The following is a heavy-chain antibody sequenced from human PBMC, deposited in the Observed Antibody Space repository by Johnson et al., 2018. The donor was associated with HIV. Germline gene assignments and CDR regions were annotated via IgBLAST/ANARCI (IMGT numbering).Heavy chain of an antibody. CDR1: GFTFSSYG. D-gene: IGHD1-26*01. V-gene: IGHV3-30*03. Sequence: QVQLVESGGGLVQPGGSLRLSCAASGFTFSSYGMHWVRQAPGKGLEWVAVISYDGSNKSYADSVQGRFTISRDNSKNTLYLQMNSLRAEDTAVYYCARGSSGSWDAFDIWGQGTMVTVSS. CDR3: ARGSSGSWDAFDI. CDR2: ISYDGSNK. J-gene: IGHJ3*02.